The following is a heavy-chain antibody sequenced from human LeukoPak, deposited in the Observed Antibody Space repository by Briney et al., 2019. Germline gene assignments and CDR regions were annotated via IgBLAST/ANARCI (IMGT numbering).Heavy chain of an antibody. Sequence: ASVKVSCKASGYTFTGYYMHWVRQAPGQGLEWMGWINPNSGGTNYAQKFQGRVTMTRDTSISTAYMELRSLRSDDTAVYYCAMWFGEAKWFDPWGQGTLVTVSS. CDR2: INPNSGGT. CDR1: GYTFTGYY. J-gene: IGHJ5*02. V-gene: IGHV1-2*02. CDR3: AMWFGEAKWFDP. D-gene: IGHD3-10*01.